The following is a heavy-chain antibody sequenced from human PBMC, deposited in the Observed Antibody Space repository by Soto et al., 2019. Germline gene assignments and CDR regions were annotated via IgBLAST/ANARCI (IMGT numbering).Heavy chain of an antibody. D-gene: IGHD1-1*01. V-gene: IGHV1-2*04. CDR3: ARAAYNWNDYYYYGMDV. CDR2: INPNSGGT. CDR1: GYTFTGYY. J-gene: IGHJ6*02. Sequence: ASVKVSCKASGYTFTGYYMHWVRQAPGQGLEWMGWINPNSGGTNYAQKFQGWVTMTRDTSISTAYMELSRLRSDDTAVYYCARAAYNWNDYYYYGMDVWGQGTTVTVSS.